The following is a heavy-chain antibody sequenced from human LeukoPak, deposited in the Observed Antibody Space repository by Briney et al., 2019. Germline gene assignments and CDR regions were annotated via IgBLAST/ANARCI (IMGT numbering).Heavy chain of an antibody. CDR1: GFTFRNYG. CDR2: TSYDETHK. Sequence: PGRSLRLSCVASGFTFRNYGMHWVRQPPGKGLEWVAVTSYDETHKYYADSVKGRFTISRDNSKNSLYLQMNSLRDEDTAVYYCARDREARYWGQGTLVTVSS. CDR3: ARDREARY. V-gene: IGHV3-30*03. J-gene: IGHJ4*02.